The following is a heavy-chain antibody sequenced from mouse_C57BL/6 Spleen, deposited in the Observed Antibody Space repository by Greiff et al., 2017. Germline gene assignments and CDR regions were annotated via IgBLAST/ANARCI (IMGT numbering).Heavy chain of an antibody. D-gene: IGHD4-1*01. J-gene: IGHJ3*01. V-gene: IGHV1-4*01. Sequence: VKLVESGAELARPGASVKMSCKASGYTFTSYTMHWVKQRPGQGLEWIGYINPSSGYTKYNQKFKDKATLTADKSSSTAYMQLSSLTSEDSAVYYRATGLGPFAYWGQGTLVTGAA. CDR1: GYTFTSYT. CDR3: ATGLGPFAY. CDR2: INPSSGYT.